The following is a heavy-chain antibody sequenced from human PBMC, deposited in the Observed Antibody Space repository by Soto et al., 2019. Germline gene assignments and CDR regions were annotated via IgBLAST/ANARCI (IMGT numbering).Heavy chain of an antibody. V-gene: IGHV5-10-1*01. CDR2: IDPSDSYI. CDR1: GYSFTNYW. Sequence: GSLKISCKGSGYSFTNYWISWVRQMPGKGLEWMGRIDPSDSYIKYSPSFQGHVTISADNSISTAYLQWSSLKASDTAMYYCARHDCSSTRCYNFGMDVWGQGTTVTVSS. CDR3: ARHDCSSTRCYNFGMDV. D-gene: IGHD2-2*02. J-gene: IGHJ6*02.